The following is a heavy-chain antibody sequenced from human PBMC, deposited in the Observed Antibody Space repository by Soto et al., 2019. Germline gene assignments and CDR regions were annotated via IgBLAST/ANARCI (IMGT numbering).Heavy chain of an antibody. CDR1: GFTFSNAW. J-gene: IGHJ2*01. V-gene: IGHV3-15*01. D-gene: IGHD4-4*01. CDR3: TTETTNYKYWYFDL. Sequence: GGSLRLSCAASGFTFSNAWMSWVRQAPGKGLEWVGRIKSKTDGGTTDYAAPVKGRFTISRDDSKNTLYLQMNSLKTEDTAVYYCTTETTNYKYWYFDLWGRGTLVTVSS. CDR2: IKSKTDGGTT.